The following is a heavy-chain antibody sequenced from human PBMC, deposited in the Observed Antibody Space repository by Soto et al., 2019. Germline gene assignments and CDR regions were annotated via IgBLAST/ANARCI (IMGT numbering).Heavy chain of an antibody. D-gene: IGHD4-4*01. CDR2: TNGNLGTG. CDR3: ARRDSNGFFRYFDN. J-gene: IGHJ4*02. CDR1: GGTFSSYP. V-gene: IGHV1-69*06. Sequence: QVQLVQSGAEVKRPGSSVKVSCKASGGTFSSYPISWVRQAPGQGLEWMGGTNGNLGTGNYAQKFRGRLTITTDISTTTAYMELSSLTSEDTAVYSCARRDSNGFFRYFDNWGQGTLVTVSS.